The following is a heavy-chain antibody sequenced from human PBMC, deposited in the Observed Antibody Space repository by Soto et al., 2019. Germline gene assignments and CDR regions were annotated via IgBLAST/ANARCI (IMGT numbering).Heavy chain of an antibody. CDR3: AREGFSSGQAGGFDI. CDR1: EFTFRGSV. Sequence: VQVLELGGGLVQPGGSLRLSCTASEFTFRGSVMTWVRQAPGKGLEWVSTIGGGGATHYADSVEGRFTISRDDSKDTLFLQMNTLRAEDTAVYLCAREGFSSGQAGGFDIWGRGTMVTVSS. V-gene: IGHV3-23*01. D-gene: IGHD6-19*01. J-gene: IGHJ3*02. CDR2: IGGGGAT.